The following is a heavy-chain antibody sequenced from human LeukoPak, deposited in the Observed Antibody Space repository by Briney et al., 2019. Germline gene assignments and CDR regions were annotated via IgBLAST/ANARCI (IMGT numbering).Heavy chain of an antibody. CDR1: GFTFSNHA. CDR3: VTDVQWLVRGVCDS. D-gene: IGHD6-19*01. Sequence: GGSLRLSCLASGFTFSNHAMHWVRQAPGKGLEYVSAISNNGGSTYYADSVKGRFTISRDNSKNTLYLQMSSLRAEDTAAYYCVTDVQWLVRGVCDSWGQGTLVTVSS. CDR2: ISNNGGST. V-gene: IGHV3-64D*06. J-gene: IGHJ4*02.